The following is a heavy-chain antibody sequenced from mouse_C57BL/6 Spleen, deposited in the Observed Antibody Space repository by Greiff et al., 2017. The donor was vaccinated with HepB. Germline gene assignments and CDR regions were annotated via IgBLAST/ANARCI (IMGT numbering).Heavy chain of an antibody. CDR2: ISGGGGNT. Sequence: EVKLMESGGGLVKPGGSLKLSCAASGFTFSSYTMSWVRQTPEKRLEWVATISGGGGNTYYPDSVKGRFTISRDNAKNTLYLQMSSLRSEDTALYYCARRFGNYFDYWGQGTTLTVSS. J-gene: IGHJ2*01. CDR3: ARRFGNYFDY. V-gene: IGHV5-9*01. CDR1: GFTFSSYT.